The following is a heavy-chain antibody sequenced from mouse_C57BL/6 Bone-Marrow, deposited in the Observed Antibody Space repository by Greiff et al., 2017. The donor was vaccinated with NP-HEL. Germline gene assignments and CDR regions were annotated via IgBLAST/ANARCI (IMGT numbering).Heavy chain of an antibody. J-gene: IGHJ3*01. CDR1: GYSITSGYY. D-gene: IGHD1-1*01. CDR3: TRDNYYYGSSTWFAY. Sequence: ESGPGLVKPSQSLSLTCSVTGYSITSGYYWNWIRQFPGNKLEWMGYISYDGSNNYNPSFKNRISITRDTSKNQFFLKLNSVTTEAAATYCCTRDNYYYGSSTWFAYWGHGPLVTVSA. V-gene: IGHV3-6*01. CDR2: ISYDGSN.